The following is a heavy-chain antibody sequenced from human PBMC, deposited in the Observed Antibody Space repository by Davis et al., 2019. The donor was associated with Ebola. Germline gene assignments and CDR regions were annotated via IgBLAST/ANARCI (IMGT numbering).Heavy chain of an antibody. J-gene: IGHJ4*02. V-gene: IGHV3-7*01. CDR1: GFTFSNYW. D-gene: IGHD2-21*01. CDR3: ARERTSCGGDCLDY. Sequence: GESLKISCAASGFTFSNYWMSWVRQAPGKGLEWVANIKQDRSETYYVGSVKGRFTISRDNSKNSLYLQMNSLRAEDTAPYYCARERTSCGGDCLDYWGQGTLVTVSS. CDR2: IKQDRSET.